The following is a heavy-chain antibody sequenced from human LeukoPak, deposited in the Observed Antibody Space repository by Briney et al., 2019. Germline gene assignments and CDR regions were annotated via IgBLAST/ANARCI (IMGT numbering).Heavy chain of an antibody. CDR3: AKEYCSSTSCYTEYYFDY. J-gene: IGHJ4*02. Sequence: PGGSLRLSCAASGFTFSNYAMSWVRQAPGKGLEWVSAVSGSGGSTYYADSVKGRFTISRDNSKNTLYLQMNSLRAEDTAVYYCAKEYCSSTSCYTEYYFDYWGQGTLVTVSS. CDR1: GFTFSNYA. D-gene: IGHD2-2*02. V-gene: IGHV3-23*01. CDR2: VSGSGGST.